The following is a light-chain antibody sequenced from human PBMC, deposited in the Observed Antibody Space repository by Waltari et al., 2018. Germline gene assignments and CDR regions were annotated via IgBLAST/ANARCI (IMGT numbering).Light chain of an antibody. CDR2: GVR. CDR3: CSYTTSGVWV. J-gene: IGLJ3*02. V-gene: IGLV2-14*03. Sequence: QSAPTQPPSVSESPGQSVTISCTGTSSDVGAYDFVSWYQQHPGKAPKVIIYGVRSRPSGVSDRFSGSKSGNTASLTISGLQSEDEADYYCCSYTTSGVWVFGGGTRLTVL. CDR1: SSDVGAYDF.